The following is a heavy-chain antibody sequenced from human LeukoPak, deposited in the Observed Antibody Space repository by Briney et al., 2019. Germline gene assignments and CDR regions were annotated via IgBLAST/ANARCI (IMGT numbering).Heavy chain of an antibody. Sequence: GGSLRLSCAASGFTFSSYWMSWVRQAPGKGLEWVANIKQDGSEKYYVDSVKGRFTISRDNAKNSLYLQMNSLRAEDTAVYYCAREREEYCSSTSCYTPDAFDIWGQGTMVIVSS. CDR3: AREREEYCSSTSCYTPDAFDI. D-gene: IGHD2-2*02. CDR2: IKQDGSEK. J-gene: IGHJ3*02. V-gene: IGHV3-7*01. CDR1: GFTFSSYW.